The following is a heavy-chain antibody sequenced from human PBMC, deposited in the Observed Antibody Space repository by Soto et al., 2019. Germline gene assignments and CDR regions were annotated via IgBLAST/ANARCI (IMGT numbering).Heavy chain of an antibody. CDR1: GASISNNGYS. CDR3: ARGGSGWKALSWFES. Sequence: QVQLQESGPGLVKPSQTLSLTCTVSGASISNNGYSWSWIRQHPVKGLEWVGSRNNRDDTYYNPSLKSRVTISLDTSKNQFTLRLISVTAADTALYFCARGGSGWKALSWFESWGQGTLVTVSS. J-gene: IGHJ5*01. CDR2: RNNRDDT. V-gene: IGHV4-31*03. D-gene: IGHD6-19*01.